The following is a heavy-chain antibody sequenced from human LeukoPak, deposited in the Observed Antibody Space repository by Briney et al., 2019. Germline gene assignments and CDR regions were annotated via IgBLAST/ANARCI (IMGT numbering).Heavy chain of an antibody. Sequence: GGSLRLSCAASGFTFSSFSMNWVRQAPGKGLEWVSYIRSGGTNTDYTGSVKGRFTISRDNAKNSLYLQMNSLRAEDTAVYYCARMNYVSSGWGAPFDYWGQGTLVTVSS. CDR1: GFTFSSFS. CDR2: IRSGGTNT. D-gene: IGHD1-7*01. J-gene: IGHJ4*02. CDR3: ARMNYVSSGWGAPFDY. V-gene: IGHV3-48*04.